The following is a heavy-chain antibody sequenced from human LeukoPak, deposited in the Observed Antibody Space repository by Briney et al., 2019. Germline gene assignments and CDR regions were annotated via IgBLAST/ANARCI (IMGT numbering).Heavy chain of an antibody. CDR2: ISGSGGST. J-gene: IGHJ4*02. CDR3: AKRQEGYDSSGYYHHFDY. D-gene: IGHD3-22*01. CDR1: GFTFSSYT. V-gene: IGHV3-23*01. Sequence: GGSLRLSCAALGFTFSSYTMHWVRQAPGKGLEWVSAISGSGGSTYYADSVKGRFTISRDNSKNTLYLQMNSLRAEDTAVYYCAKRQEGYDSSGYYHHFDYWGQGTLVTVSS.